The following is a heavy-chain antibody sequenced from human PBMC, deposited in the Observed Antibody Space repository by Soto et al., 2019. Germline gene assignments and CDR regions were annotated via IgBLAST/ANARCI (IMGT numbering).Heavy chain of an antibody. V-gene: IGHV4-59*01. Sequence: QVRLQESGPGLVKPSETLSLTCTVSGGSISSYYWSWIRQPPGKGLEWIGYMYNTGSTIYNPSLNSRVTISVDASNNQFSRMLNSVTAADSAVYYCARDLWGYCGADCYPLDVCCQGSTVTVSS. D-gene: IGHD2-21*02. CDR2: MYNTGST. CDR1: GGSISSYY. CDR3: ARDLWGYCGADCYPLDV. J-gene: IGHJ6*02.